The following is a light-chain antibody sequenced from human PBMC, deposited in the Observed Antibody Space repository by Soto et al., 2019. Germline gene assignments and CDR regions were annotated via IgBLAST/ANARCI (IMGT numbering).Light chain of an antibody. Sequence: EIVLTQSPATLSSSPGERATLSCRASQSIDTYLAWYQQKPGQAPRLLIYGASSRATAIPDRFSGSGSGTDFTLTINRLEPEDFAVYYCQHFGSSLTFGGGTKVDIK. V-gene: IGKV3-20*01. J-gene: IGKJ4*01. CDR2: GAS. CDR1: QSIDTY. CDR3: QHFGSSLT.